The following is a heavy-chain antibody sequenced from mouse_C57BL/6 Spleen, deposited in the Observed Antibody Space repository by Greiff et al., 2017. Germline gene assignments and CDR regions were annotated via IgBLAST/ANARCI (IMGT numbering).Heavy chain of an antibody. CDR2: ISSGSSTI. CDR1: GFTFSDYG. D-gene: IGHD2-5*01. V-gene: IGHV5-17*01. CDR3: ARAYYSNSPFDY. J-gene: IGHJ2*01. Sequence: EVKLVESGGGLVKPGGSLKLSCAASGFTFSDYGMHWVRQAPEKGLEWVAYISSGSSTIYYADTVKGRFTISRDNAKNTLFLQMTSLRSEDTAMYYCARAYYSNSPFDYWGQGTTLTVSS.